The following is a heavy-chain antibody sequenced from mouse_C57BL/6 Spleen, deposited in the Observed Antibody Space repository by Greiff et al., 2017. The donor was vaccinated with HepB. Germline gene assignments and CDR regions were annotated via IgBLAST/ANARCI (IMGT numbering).Heavy chain of an antibody. D-gene: IGHD6-5*01. Sequence: EVKLQQSGPELVKPGASVKISCKASGYTFTDYYMNWVKQSHGKSLEWIGDINPNNGGTSYNQKFKGKATLTVDKSSSTAYMELRSLTSEDSAVYYCARTGDPIMDYWGQGTSVTVSS. CDR1: GYTFTDYY. J-gene: IGHJ4*01. CDR3: ARTGDPIMDY. CDR2: INPNNGGT. V-gene: IGHV1-26*01.